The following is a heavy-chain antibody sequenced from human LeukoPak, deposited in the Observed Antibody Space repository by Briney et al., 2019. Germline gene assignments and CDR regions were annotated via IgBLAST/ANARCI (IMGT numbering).Heavy chain of an antibody. CDR1: GFTFNDYY. Sequence: GGSLRLSCAASGFTFNDYYMCWIRQAPGKGLEWVSYISRSGTTIYYADSVKGRFTISRDNAKNSLFLQMNSLRAEDTAVYYCARVRIYYGSGSRFDYWGQGTLVTVSS. D-gene: IGHD3-10*01. J-gene: IGHJ4*02. CDR2: ISRSGTTI. CDR3: ARVRIYYGSGSRFDY. V-gene: IGHV3-11*04.